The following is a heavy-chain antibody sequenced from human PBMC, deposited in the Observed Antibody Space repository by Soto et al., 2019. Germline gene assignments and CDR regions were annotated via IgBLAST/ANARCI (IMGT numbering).Heavy chain of an antibody. CDR2: INSDGSST. Sequence: EVQLVESGGGVVQPGGSLRLSCAASGFTFSSYWMHWVRQAPGKGLVWVSRINSDGSSTSYADSVKGRFTISRDNAKNTLYLQRNSLSAEDTAVYYCARDRAIAYSGFDPWGQGTLVTVSS. CDR3: ARDRAIAYSGFDP. D-gene: IGHD2-2*02. J-gene: IGHJ5*02. CDR1: GFTFSSYW. V-gene: IGHV3-74*01.